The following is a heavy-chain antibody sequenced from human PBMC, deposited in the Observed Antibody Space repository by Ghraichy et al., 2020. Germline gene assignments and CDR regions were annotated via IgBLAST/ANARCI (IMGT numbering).Heavy chain of an antibody. CDR3: VRDTAGSRLLHWFDP. Sequence: SETLSLTCAVSGGSISSGGYSWSWIRQPPGKGLEWIGHIYHSGNTYYNPSLKSRVTMSVDMSKNHFSLNLTSVTAADTAVYYCVRDTAGSRLLHWFDPWGQGTLVAVS. J-gene: IGHJ5*02. CDR1: GGSISSGGYS. D-gene: IGHD2/OR15-2a*01. CDR2: IYHSGNT. V-gene: IGHV4-30-2*01.